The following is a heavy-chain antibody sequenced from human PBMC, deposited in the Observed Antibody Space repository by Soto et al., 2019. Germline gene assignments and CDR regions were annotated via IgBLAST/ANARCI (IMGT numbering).Heavy chain of an antibody. V-gene: IGHV3-21*01. CDR1: GFTFSSYA. D-gene: IGHD2-2*01. J-gene: IGHJ6*02. Sequence: GGSLRLSCAASGFTFSSYAMSWVRQAPGKGLEWVSAISSSSSYIYYADSVKGRFTISRDNAKNSLYLQMNSLRAEDTAVYYCAREKEYQLLSFHYGMDVWGQGTTVTVSS. CDR3: AREKEYQLLSFHYGMDV. CDR2: ISSSSSYI.